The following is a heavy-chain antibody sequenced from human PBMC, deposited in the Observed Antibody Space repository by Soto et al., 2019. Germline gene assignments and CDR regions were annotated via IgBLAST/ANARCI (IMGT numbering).Heavy chain of an antibody. D-gene: IGHD2-15*01. CDR3: VKDMTPGGADV. CDR2: LFLRSGGT. V-gene: IGHV3-9*01. CDR1: GTNFDDYD. Sequence: EVDLVESGGGLVQPGGSLRLSCIVSGTNFDDYDMHWVRQTPGKGLEWVSGLFLRSGGTGYADSVKGRFTVSRDNARNSLHLQMNSLRIDDTALYLCVKDMTPGGADVWGQGTTVIVSS. J-gene: IGHJ6*02.